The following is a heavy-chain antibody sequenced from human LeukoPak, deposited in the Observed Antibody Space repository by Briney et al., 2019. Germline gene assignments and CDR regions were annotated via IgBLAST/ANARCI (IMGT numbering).Heavy chain of an antibody. D-gene: IGHD6-13*01. V-gene: IGHV3-43D*03. CDR3: AKDGDSSSWDPFFDY. CDR1: GFTFDDYA. J-gene: IGHJ4*02. Sequence: GGSLRLSCAASGFTFDDYAMHWVRRAPGKGLEWVSLISWDGGSTYYADSVKGRFTISRDNSKNSLYLQMNSLRAEDTALYYCAKDGDSSSWDPFFDYWGQGTLVTVSS. CDR2: ISWDGGST.